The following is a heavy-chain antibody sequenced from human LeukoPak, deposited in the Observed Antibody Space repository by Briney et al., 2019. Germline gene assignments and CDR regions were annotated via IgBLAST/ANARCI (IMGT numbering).Heavy chain of an antibody. CDR1: GLTFSSYS. D-gene: IGHD3-16*01. V-gene: IGHV3-21*01. Sequence: GGSLRLSCAASGLTFSSYSMNWVRQAPGKGLEWVSSISSSSSYIYYADSVKGRFTISRDNAKNSLYLQMNSLRAEDTAVYYCAKDRRMMSPHYGMDVWGQGTTVTVSS. CDR2: ISSSSSYI. CDR3: AKDRRMMSPHYGMDV. J-gene: IGHJ6*02.